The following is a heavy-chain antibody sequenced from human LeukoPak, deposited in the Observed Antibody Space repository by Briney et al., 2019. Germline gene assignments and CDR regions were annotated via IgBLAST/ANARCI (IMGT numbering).Heavy chain of an antibody. V-gene: IGHV3-74*01. CDR2: IKSDGGST. Sequence: PGGSLRLSCAASGFTFSSYWMHWVRQAPGMGLVWVSRIKSDGGSTSYADSVKGRFTISRDNAKNTLYLQMNSLRAEDTAVYYCARAYGMRLWGQGTLVTVSS. CDR1: GFTFSSYW. D-gene: IGHD2-8*01. J-gene: IGHJ4*02. CDR3: ARAYGMRL.